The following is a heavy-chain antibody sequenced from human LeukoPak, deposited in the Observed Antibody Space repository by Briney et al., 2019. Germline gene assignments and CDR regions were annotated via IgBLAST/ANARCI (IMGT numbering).Heavy chain of an antibody. Sequence: ASVKVSCKASGYTFTSYDINWVRQATGQGLEWMGWMSPNSGNTGYAQKFQGRVTITRNTSISTAYMELSSLRSEDTAVYYCARGAGEWYQLLRGYFDYWGQGTLVTVSS. V-gene: IGHV1-8*03. CDR1: GYTFTSYD. CDR3: ARGAGEWYQLLRGYFDY. D-gene: IGHD2-2*01. CDR2: MSPNSGNT. J-gene: IGHJ4*02.